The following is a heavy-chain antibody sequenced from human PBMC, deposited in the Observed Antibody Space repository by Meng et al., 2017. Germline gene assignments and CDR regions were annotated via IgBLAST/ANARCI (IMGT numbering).Heavy chain of an antibody. J-gene: IGHJ4*02. V-gene: IGHV3-30*01. Sequence: QVELVEAGGGVVRPGMCLRLSCAGSGFAFSSYAMHWVRQAPGKGLEWVAVISYDGSNKYYADSVKGRFTISRDNSKNTLYLQMNSLRAEDTAVYYCASMGYWGQGTLVTVSS. D-gene: IGHD3-10*01. CDR3: ASMGY. CDR1: GFAFSSYA. CDR2: ISYDGSNK.